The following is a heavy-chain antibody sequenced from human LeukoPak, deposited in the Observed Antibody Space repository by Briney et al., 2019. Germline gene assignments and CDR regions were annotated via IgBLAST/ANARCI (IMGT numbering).Heavy chain of an antibody. CDR3: AKGAAEFSYYYYYGMDV. Sequence: GRSLRLSCAASGFTFSSYGMHWVRQAPGKGLEWVAVISYDGSNKYYADSVKGRFTISRDNSKNTLYLQMNSLSSEVTAVYYCAKGAAEFSYYYYYGMDVWGQGTTVTVSS. CDR2: ISYDGSNK. CDR1: GFTFSSYG. J-gene: IGHJ6*02. V-gene: IGHV3-30*18. D-gene: IGHD6-13*01.